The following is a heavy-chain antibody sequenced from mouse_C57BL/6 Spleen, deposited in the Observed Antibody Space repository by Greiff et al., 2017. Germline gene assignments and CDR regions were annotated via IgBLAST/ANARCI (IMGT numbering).Heavy chain of an antibody. D-gene: IGHD2-13*01. CDR2: FEPNSGGT. CDR3: AREANDYRWFAY. J-gene: IGHJ3*01. V-gene: IGHV1-62-3*01. CDR1: GYTFTSYW. Sequence: QVQLKESGAELVKPGASVKLSCKASGYTFTSYWMHWVTQRPGRGLVWIGRFEPNSGGTKYNEKFKSKATLTVDKPSSTAYMQLSSLTSEDSAVYYCAREANDYRWFAYWGQGTLVTVSA.